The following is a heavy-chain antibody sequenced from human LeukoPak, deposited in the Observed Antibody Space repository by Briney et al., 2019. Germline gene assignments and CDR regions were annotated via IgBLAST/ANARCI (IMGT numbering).Heavy chain of an antibody. J-gene: IGHJ4*02. CDR3: AREPYYGSGRTLDY. CDR2: IYTSGST. Sequence: MTSETLSLTCTVSGGSISSYYWSWIRQPAGKGLEWIGRIYTSGSTNYNPSLKSRVTMSVDTSKNQFSLKLSSVTAADTAVYYCAREPYYGSGRTLDYWGQGTLVTVSS. V-gene: IGHV4-4*07. CDR1: GGSISSYY. D-gene: IGHD3-10*01.